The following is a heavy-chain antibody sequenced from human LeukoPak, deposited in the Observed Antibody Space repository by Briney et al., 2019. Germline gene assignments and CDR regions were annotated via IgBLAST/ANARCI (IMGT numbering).Heavy chain of an antibody. J-gene: IGHJ3*02. D-gene: IGHD1-26*01. CDR1: GYTFTGYY. Sequence: ASMKVSCKASGYTFTGYYMHLVRQAPGQGLEWMGWINPNTGDTNYAQKFQGRVTMTRDTSISTAYMELSSLRSEDTAVYYCARGSGSYSFDIWGQGTMVTVSS. V-gene: IGHV1-2*02. CDR2: INPNTGDT. CDR3: ARGSGSYSFDI.